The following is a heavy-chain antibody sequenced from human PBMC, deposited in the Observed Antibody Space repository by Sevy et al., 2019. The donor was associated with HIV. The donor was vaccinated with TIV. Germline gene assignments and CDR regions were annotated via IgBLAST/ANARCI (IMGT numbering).Heavy chain of an antibody. D-gene: IGHD1-7*01. J-gene: IGHJ4*02. V-gene: IGHV3-21*01. Sequence: GGSLRLSCAASGFTFSAYVMNWVRQGPGKGLEWVSSISSGGRYIYYADSVQGRFTISRDNAVDSLYLQMNNLRAEDTAVYYCARDALSGTSAYWGQGTLVTVSS. CDR2: ISSGGRYI. CDR3: ARDALSGTSAY. CDR1: GFTFSAYV.